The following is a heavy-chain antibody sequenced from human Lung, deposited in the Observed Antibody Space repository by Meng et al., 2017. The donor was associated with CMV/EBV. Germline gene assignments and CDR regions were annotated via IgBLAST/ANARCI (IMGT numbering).Heavy chain of an antibody. Sequence: GSLRLSCAAYGGSFSGYYWSWIRQPPGKGLEWIVEINHSGSTNYNPSPKSRVTISVDTSKNQFSLKLSPVTAADTAVYYCSRAFSGTIFGVVNYYYGMDVWXQGNXVTVSS. CDR2: INHSGST. V-gene: IGHV4-34*01. J-gene: IGHJ6*02. CDR3: SRAFSGTIFGVVNYYYGMDV. CDR1: GGSFSGYY. D-gene: IGHD3-3*01.